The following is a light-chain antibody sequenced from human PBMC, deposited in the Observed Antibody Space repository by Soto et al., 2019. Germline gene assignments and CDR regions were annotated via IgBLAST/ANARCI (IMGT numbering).Light chain of an antibody. J-gene: IGLJ2*01. CDR3: CSYAGSSTLEHVV. CDR1: SSDVGSYNL. CDR2: EGS. Sequence: QSALTQPASVSGSPGQSITISCTGTSSDVGSYNLVSWYQQHPGKAPKLMIYEGSKRPSGVSNRFSGSKSGNTASLTSSGLQAEDEADYYCCSYAGSSTLEHVVFGGGTKLTVL. V-gene: IGLV2-23*01.